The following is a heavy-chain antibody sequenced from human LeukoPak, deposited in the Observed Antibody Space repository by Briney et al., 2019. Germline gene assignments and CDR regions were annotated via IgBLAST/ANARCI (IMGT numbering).Heavy chain of an antibody. CDR3: ATGMENYDGSGYYSYFQY. V-gene: IGHV3-23*01. Sequence: GGSLRLSCTASGFTFSTYAMSWVRQAPGKGLEWVSTVSAGGTTTYYAASVKGRFTISRDNSKNTLYLQMNILRVEDTAVYYCATGMENYDGSGYYSYFQYWGQGTLVTVSS. J-gene: IGHJ1*01. D-gene: IGHD3-22*01. CDR2: VSAGGTTT. CDR1: GFTFSTYA.